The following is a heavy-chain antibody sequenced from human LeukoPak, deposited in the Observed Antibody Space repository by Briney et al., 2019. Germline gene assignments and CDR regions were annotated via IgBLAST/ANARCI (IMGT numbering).Heavy chain of an antibody. Sequence: SETLSLTCTVSGGSISRRYWTWIRQPPGKGLEGIGYIYYTGSTNYNPSLKSRVTISEAASKNQFSLKLSSVTAADTAVYYCATEDRFYGMDVWGQGTTVTVSS. CDR1: GGSISRRY. J-gene: IGHJ6*02. V-gene: IGHV4-59*11. D-gene: IGHD1-14*01. CDR2: IYYTGST. CDR3: ATEDRFYGMDV.